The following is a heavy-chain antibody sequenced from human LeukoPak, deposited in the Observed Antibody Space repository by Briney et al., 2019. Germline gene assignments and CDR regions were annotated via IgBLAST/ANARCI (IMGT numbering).Heavy chain of an antibody. CDR2: IDRDGVT. CDR1: GFIFSKYD. CDR3: ARENLEYGDYAIDY. Sequence: GGSLRLSCAASGFIFSKYDMHWVRLLTGKGLEWVSGIDRDGVTYYSGSVKGRFTMSRENGKNSVYLQLNSLRAGDTAIYYCARENLEYGDYAIDYWGQGVLVTVSS. V-gene: IGHV3-13*01. J-gene: IGHJ4*02. D-gene: IGHD4-17*01.